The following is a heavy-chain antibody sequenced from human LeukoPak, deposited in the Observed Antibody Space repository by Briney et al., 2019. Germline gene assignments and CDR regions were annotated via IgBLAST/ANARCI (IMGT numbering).Heavy chain of an antibody. Sequence: ASVKVSCKASGGTFSSYAISWVRQAPGQGLEWMGGIIPIFGTANYAQKFQGRLTITADESTSTAYMELSSLRSENTAVYSCARTVGDDYYYYYGMDVWGKGTTVTVSS. CDR1: GGTFSSYA. D-gene: IGHD2-21*01. V-gene: IGHV1-69*13. CDR2: IIPIFGTA. J-gene: IGHJ6*04. CDR3: ARTVGDDYYYYYGMDV.